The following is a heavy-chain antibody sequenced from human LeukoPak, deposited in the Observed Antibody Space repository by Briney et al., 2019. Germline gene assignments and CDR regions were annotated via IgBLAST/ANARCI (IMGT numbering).Heavy chain of an antibody. D-gene: IGHD6-19*01. J-gene: IGHJ4*02. CDR1: GFTFSSYS. V-gene: IGHV3-23*01. CDR3: AKDSSGWSEDY. Sequence: PGGSLRLSCVASGFTFSSYSMTWVRQAPGKGLEWVSTISGSGGSTDYADSVKGRCSISRDNSKNTLYLQMNSLRVEDTAVYYCAKDSSGWSEDYWGQGTLVTVSS. CDR2: ISGSGGST.